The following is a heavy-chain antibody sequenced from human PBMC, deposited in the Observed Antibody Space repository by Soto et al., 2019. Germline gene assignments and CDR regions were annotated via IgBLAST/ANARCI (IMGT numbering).Heavy chain of an antibody. D-gene: IGHD4-17*01. CDR2: ISSSSSYI. Sequence: ESGGGLVKPGGSLRLSCAASGFTFSSYSMNWVRQAPGKGLEWVSSISSSSSYIYYADSVKGRFTISRDNAKNSLYLQMNSLRAEDTAVYYCARDPTVTWLPSGYYGMDVWGQGTTVTVSS. CDR1: GFTFSSYS. V-gene: IGHV3-21*01. J-gene: IGHJ6*02. CDR3: ARDPTVTWLPSGYYGMDV.